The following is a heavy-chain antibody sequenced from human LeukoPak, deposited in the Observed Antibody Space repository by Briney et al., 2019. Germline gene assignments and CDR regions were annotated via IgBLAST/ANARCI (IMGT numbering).Heavy chain of an antibody. CDR2: IIPIFGTA. CDR1: GGTFSSYS. J-gene: IGHJ5*01. V-gene: IGHV1-69*05. Sequence: ASVTVSFKGSGGTFSSYSISWGRQAPGQGLEWVGGIIPIFGTANYAQKFQGRVTITTDESTSTAYMELSSPRSEDTAVYYCATVHSGSTNWFDPWGQGTLVTVSS. D-gene: IGHD2-15*01. CDR3: ATVHSGSTNWFDP.